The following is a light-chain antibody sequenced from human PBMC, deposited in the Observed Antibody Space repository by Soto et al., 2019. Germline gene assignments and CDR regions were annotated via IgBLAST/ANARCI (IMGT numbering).Light chain of an antibody. Sequence: EIVVTQSPGILSVSPGDRATLSCRASQSVGRNLAWYQQKPGPAPTLLIYAASTRATGLPARFSGSGSGTAFTLTISSLQSEDFAVYYCQEYSKWPLFTFGPGTRVDIK. CDR2: AAS. CDR1: QSVGRN. V-gene: IGKV3-15*01. J-gene: IGKJ3*01. CDR3: QEYSKWPLFT.